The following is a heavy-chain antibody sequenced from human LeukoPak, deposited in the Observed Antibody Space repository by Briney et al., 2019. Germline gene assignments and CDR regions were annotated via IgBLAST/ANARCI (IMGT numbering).Heavy chain of an antibody. CDR1: GFTFSSYW. D-gene: IGHD1-26*01. CDR3: ARDPAHIVGATTGFDY. J-gene: IGHJ4*02. V-gene: IGHV3-74*01. CDR2: INSDGSST. Sequence: GGSLRPSCAASGFTFSSYWMHWVRQAPGKGLVSVSRINSDGSSTSYADSVKGRFTISRDNAKNTLYLQMNSLRAEDTAVYYCARDPAHIVGATTGFDYWGQGTLVTVSS.